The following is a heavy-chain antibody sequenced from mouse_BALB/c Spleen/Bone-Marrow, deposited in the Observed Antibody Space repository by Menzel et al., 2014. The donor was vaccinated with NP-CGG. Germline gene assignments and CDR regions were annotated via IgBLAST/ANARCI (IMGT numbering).Heavy chain of an antibody. J-gene: IGHJ2*01. V-gene: IGHV14-3*02. CDR1: GFNIXDTY. D-gene: IGHD1-1*01. Sequence: VQLQQSGAELVKPGASVKLSCTASGFNIXDTYMHWVKQRPEQGLEWIGRIDPANGNIKYDPKFQGKATITADTSSNTAYLQLSSLTSEDTAVYYCARYYYGSSYFDYWGQGTTLTVSS. CDR3: ARYYYGSSYFDY. CDR2: IDPANGNI.